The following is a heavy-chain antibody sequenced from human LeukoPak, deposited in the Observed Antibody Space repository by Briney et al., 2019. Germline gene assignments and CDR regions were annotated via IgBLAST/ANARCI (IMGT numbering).Heavy chain of an antibody. CDR2: MNPNSGNT. D-gene: IGHD3-10*01. CDR1: GYTFTSYD. V-gene: IGHV1-8*01. Sequence: VSVKVSCKASGYTFTSYDINWVRQATGQGLEWMGWMNPNSGNTGYAQKFQGRVTMTRNTSISTAYMELSSLRSEDTAVYYCARTVTMVRGVIPGYWGQGTLVTVSS. CDR3: ARTVTMVRGVIPGY. J-gene: IGHJ4*02.